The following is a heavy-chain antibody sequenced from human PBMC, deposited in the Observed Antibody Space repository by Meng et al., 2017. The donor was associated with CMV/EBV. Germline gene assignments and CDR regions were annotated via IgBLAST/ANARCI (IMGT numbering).Heavy chain of an antibody. D-gene: IGHD6-6*01. CDR3: ARGGRDIEYSSSPKDFDY. CDR1: GGSFSGYY. V-gene: IGHV4-34*01. Sequence: SETLSLTCAVYGGSFSGYYWSWIRQPPGKGLEWIGEINHSGSTNYNPSLKSRVTISVDTSKNQFSLKLSSVTAADTAVYYCARGGRDIEYSSSPKDFDYWGQGTPVTVSS. J-gene: IGHJ4*02. CDR2: INHSGST.